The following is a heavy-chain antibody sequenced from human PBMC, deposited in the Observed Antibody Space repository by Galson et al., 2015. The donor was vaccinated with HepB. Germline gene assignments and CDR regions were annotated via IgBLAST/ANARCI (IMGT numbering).Heavy chain of an antibody. V-gene: IGHV1-69*13. CDR3: ASGEVIYYFDY. CDR2: IIPIFGTA. Sequence: SVKVSCKASGGTFSSYAISWVRQAPGQGLEWMGGIIPIFGTANYAQKFQGRVTITADESTSTAYMELSSLRSEDTAVYYCASGEVIYYFDYWGQGTLVPVSS. CDR1: GGTFSSYA. D-gene: IGHD3-16*02. J-gene: IGHJ4*02.